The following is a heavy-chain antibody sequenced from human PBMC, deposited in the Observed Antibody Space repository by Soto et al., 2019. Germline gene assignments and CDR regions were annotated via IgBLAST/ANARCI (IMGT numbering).Heavy chain of an antibody. CDR1: GFYFNNYG. J-gene: IGHJ4*02. D-gene: IGHD2-2*01. CDR3: AREDSIIIPAVSDF. V-gene: IGHV3-21*01. Sequence: PGGSLRLSCAVSGFYFNNYGTNWVRQAPGKGLEWVSSVSKSDYTYYSDSVKGRFTISRDNAKNSVSLQMNSLRAEDTAVYYCAREDSIIIPAVSDFWGQGTLVTVS. CDR2: VSKSDYT.